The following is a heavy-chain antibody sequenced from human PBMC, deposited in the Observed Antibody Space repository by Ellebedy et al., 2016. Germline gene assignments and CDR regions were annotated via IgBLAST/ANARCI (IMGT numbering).Heavy chain of an antibody. D-gene: IGHD3-16*01. J-gene: IGHJ4*02. V-gene: IGHV3-15*01. CDR3: TAVYRYDYDSV. CDR1: GFTFSNAW. CDR2: IKSKTDGGAA. Sequence: GGSLRLSCAASGFTFSNAWMNWVRQAPGKGLEWVGRIKSKTDGGAADYAAPVKGRFTISRDDSKNTLYLQMNSLKTEDTAVYFCTAVYRYDYDSVWGQGTLVTVSS.